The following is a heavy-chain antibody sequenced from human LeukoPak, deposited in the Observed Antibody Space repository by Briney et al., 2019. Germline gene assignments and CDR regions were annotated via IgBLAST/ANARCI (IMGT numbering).Heavy chain of an antibody. J-gene: IGHJ4*02. D-gene: IGHD6-13*01. CDR2: IYPGDSGT. V-gene: IGHV5-51*01. CDR3: ARHINVGIAAAATLDY. CDR1: GYSFTNYW. Sequence: GESLKISCQGSGYSFTNYWIGWVRQMPGKGLEWMGIIYPGDSGTRYSPSFQGQVTISADKSITTAYLQWSSLKASDTAMYYCARHINVGIAAAATLDYWGQGTLVTVSS.